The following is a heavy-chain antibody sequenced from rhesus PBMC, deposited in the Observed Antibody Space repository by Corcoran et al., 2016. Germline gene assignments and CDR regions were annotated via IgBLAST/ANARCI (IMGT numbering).Heavy chain of an antibody. J-gene: IGHJ4*01. V-gene: IGHV1-138*01. CDR3: VATTVATFDY. CDR1: GYTFTDYY. D-gene: IGHD4-29*01. Sequence: QLQLVQSGAEAKKPGSSVKVSCKASGYTFTDYYMHWVRQAPGQGLEWMRKNDPKTRGTDYAKKFKDRVNMTRDTSTSTAYVEQSSLRSEDTAVYYCVATTVATFDYWGQGVLVTVSS. CDR2: NDPKTRGT.